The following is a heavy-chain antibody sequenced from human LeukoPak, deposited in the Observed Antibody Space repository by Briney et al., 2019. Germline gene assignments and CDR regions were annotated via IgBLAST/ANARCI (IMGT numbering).Heavy chain of an antibody. J-gene: IGHJ4*02. V-gene: IGHV4-59*12. Sequence: TSETLSLTCTVSGGSISSYYWTWIRQPPGKELEWIGYIYYSGTTNYNPSFDKSRVTISLDTSKNQFSLKLSSVTAADTAVYYCAREASSSWTGGFDYWGQGTLVTVSS. D-gene: IGHD6-13*01. CDR2: IYYSGTT. CDR3: AREASSSWTGGFDY. CDR1: GGSISSYY.